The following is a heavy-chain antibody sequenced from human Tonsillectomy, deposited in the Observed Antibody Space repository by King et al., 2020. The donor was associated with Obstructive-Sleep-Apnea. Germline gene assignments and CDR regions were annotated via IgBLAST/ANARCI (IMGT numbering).Heavy chain of an antibody. CDR3: ATENITMIRGIIIGGIDY. CDR2: FDPEDGET. V-gene: IGHV1-24*01. J-gene: IGHJ4*02. D-gene: IGHD3-10*01. Sequence: VQLVESGAEVKKPGASVKVACKVSGYTLTGLYMHWVRQAPGKGLEWMGSFDPEDGETIYAQKFQGRVTMTRDTSTDTAYMELSSLRSEDTAVYYCATENITMIRGIIIGGIDYWGQGTLVTVSS. CDR1: GYTLTGLY.